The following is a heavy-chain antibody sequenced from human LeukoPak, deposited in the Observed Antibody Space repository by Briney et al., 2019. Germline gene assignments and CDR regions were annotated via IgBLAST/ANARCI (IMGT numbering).Heavy chain of an antibody. CDR1: GFTFSSYW. J-gene: IGHJ4*02. CDR2: ISSSSDYI. CDR3: ARVWSMIREYVEY. Sequence: PGGSLRLSCAASGFTFSSYWMNWVRQTPGKGLEWVSSISSSSDYIYYADSVKGRFTISRDNSKDSLYLQMSSLRAEDTAVYYCARVWSMIREYVEYWGQGTLVTVSS. D-gene: IGHD3-10*01. V-gene: IGHV3-21*01.